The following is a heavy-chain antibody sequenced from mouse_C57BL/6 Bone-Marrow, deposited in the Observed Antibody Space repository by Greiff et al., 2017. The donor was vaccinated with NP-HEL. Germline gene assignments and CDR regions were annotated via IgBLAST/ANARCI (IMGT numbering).Heavy chain of an antibody. CDR1: GYTFTDYY. V-gene: IGHV1-26*01. CDR2: INPNNGGT. CDR3: ARPGDYCGSFYWYFDV. J-gene: IGHJ1*03. Sequence: VQLQQSGPELVKPGASVKISCKASGYTFTDYYMNWVKQSHGKSLEWIGDINPNNGGTSYNQKFKGKATLTVDKSSSTAYMELRSLTSEDSAVYYCARPGDYCGSFYWYFDVWGTGTTVTVSS. D-gene: IGHD1-1*01.